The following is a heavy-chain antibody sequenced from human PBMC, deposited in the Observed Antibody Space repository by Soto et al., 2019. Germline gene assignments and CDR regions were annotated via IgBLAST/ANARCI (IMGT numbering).Heavy chain of an antibody. CDR2: ISGSGGST. V-gene: IGHV3-23*01. Sequence: EVQLLESGGGLVQPGGSLRLSCAASGFTFSSYAMSWVRQAPGKGLEWVSAISGSGGSTYYADSVKGRFTISRDNSNNTLYQQRNSMRAEDTALYYCAKSPVDEGENPTRDFWSGYYTGIFSWFDPWGQGTLVTVSS. CDR3: AKSPVDEGENPTRDFWSGYYTGIFSWFDP. CDR1: GFTFSSYA. J-gene: IGHJ5*02. D-gene: IGHD3-3*01.